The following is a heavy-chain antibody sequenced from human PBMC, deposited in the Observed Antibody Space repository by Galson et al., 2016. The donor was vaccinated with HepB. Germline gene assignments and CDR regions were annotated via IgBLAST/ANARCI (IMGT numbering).Heavy chain of an antibody. CDR1: GGTYTTFSNYA. CDR3: ARDRNYGGGYSYAFNV. J-gene: IGHJ3*01. Sequence: SVKVSCKASGGTYTTFSNYALSWVRQAPGQGLEWMGGIIPIFGTGHYAQKFQGRLNITADISTSTTYMELSSLRSEDTAAYYCARDRNYGGGYSYAFNVWGQGTMVTVSS. CDR2: IIPIFGTG. D-gene: IGHD5-18*01. V-gene: IGHV1-69*06.